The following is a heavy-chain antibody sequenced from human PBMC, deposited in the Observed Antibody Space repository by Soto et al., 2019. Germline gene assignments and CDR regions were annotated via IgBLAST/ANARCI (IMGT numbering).Heavy chain of an antibody. CDR3: ARGGDGVLLWFGELAY. CDR2: IYYSGST. D-gene: IGHD3-10*01. Sequence: NPSETLSLTCTVSGGSISSGDYYRSWIRQPPGKGLEWIGYIYYSGSTYYNPSLKSRVTISVDTSKNQFSLKLSSVTAADTAVYYCARGGDGVLLWFGELAYWGQGTLVTVSS. V-gene: IGHV4-30-4*01. CDR1: GGSISSGDYY. J-gene: IGHJ4*02.